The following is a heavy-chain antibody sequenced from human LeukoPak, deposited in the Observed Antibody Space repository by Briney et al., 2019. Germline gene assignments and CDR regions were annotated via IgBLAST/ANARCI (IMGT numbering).Heavy chain of an antibody. D-gene: IGHD2/OR15-2a*01. CDR2: LWYDGSNK. CDR1: GFTFSSYG. Sequence: PGGSLRLSCAASGFTFSSYGMHWVRQAPGKGLEWVAVLWYDGSNKYYADSVQGRFTISRDNSKNTLYLQMNSLRAEDTAVYYCARDGPWGSTTELGHAFGIWGQGTMVTVSS. V-gene: IGHV3-33*01. J-gene: IGHJ3*02. CDR3: ARDGPWGSTTELGHAFGI.